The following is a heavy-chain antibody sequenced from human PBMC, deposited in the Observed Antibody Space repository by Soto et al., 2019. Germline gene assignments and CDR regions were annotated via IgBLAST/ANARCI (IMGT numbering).Heavy chain of an antibody. CDR1: GGSISSYY. CDR2: IYTSGST. CDR3: ARVGDWNDAFDY. V-gene: IGHV4-4*07. Sequence: SETLSLTCTVSGGSISSYYWSWIRQPAGKGLEWIGRIYTSGSTNYNPSLKSRVTMSVDTSKNQFSLKLRSVTAADTAVYYCARVGDWNDAFDYWGQGTLVTVSS. J-gene: IGHJ4*02. D-gene: IGHD1-1*01.